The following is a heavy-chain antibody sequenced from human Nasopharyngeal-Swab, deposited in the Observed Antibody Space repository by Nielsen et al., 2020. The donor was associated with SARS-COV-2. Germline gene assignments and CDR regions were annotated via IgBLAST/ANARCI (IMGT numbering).Heavy chain of an antibody. CDR1: GFTSSSYA. D-gene: IGHD2-2*01. Sequence: GESLKISCEASGFTSSSYAMHWVRQAPGKGLEWVAVISYDGSNTYYADSVKGRFTISRDNSKNTLYVQMNSLRAEDTAVYYCARGGFRSTIVVPAALSGYWGQGTLVTVSS. V-gene: IGHV3-30-3*01. CDR3: ARGGFRSTIVVPAALSGY. J-gene: IGHJ4*02. CDR2: ISYDGSNT.